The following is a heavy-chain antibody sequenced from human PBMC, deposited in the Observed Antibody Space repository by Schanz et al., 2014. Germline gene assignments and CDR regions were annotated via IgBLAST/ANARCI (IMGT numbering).Heavy chain of an antibody. CDR2: MNSKTGNT. D-gene: IGHD3-16*01. J-gene: IGHJ4*02. CDR3: TKGRTFGR. Sequence: QVQLVQSGAEVKKPGASVKVSCKASGYTFTSYDINWVRQATGQGLEWMGWMNSKTGNTGYAQRLQGRVTMTRNTSVTTAYLELSSLRSGYAAVYYCTKGRTFGRWGQGTLVTVSS. V-gene: IGHV1-8*01. CDR1: GYTFTSYD.